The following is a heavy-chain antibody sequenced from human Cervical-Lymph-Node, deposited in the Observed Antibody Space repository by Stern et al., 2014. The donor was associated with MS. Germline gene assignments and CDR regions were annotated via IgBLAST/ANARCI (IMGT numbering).Heavy chain of an antibody. V-gene: IGHV3-11*01. J-gene: IGHJ4*02. Sequence: VQLLESGGDLVKPGGSLRLSCAASGFTFSAYYMNWIRPAPGKGLEWLSYISSNGSTIYYADSVKGRFIISRDNAKQSLYLQMNSLRAEDTAVYYCARGLPSFWGQGTLVTVSP. D-gene: IGHD1-26*01. CDR3: ARGLPSF. CDR1: GFTFSAYY. CDR2: ISSNGSTI.